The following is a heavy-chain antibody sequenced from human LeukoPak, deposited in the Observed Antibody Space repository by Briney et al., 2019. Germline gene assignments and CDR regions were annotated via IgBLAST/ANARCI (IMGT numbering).Heavy chain of an antibody. Sequence: SETLSLTCTVSGGSISSGGYYWSWIRQHPGKGLEWIGYIYYSGSTYYNPSLKSRVTISVDTSKNQFSLKLSSVTAADTAVYNCASLGVPAAIHYFDYWGQGTLVTVSS. D-gene: IGHD2-2*01. CDR2: IYYSGST. V-gene: IGHV4-31*03. CDR3: ASLGVPAAIHYFDY. CDR1: GGSISSGGYY. J-gene: IGHJ4*02.